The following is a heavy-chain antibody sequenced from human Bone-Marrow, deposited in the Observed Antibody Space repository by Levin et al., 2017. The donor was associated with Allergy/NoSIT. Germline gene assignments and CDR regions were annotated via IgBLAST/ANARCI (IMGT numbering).Heavy chain of an antibody. Sequence: PSETLSLTCTVSGGSIINYYWTWIRQPPGRGLEWIAFIYYTGKTAYSPSLQSRVTISVDTSKNQLSLNLRSVTAADTATYYCARTPPRLDTYNYYGMDVWGQGTSVTVSS. CDR3: ARTPPRLDTYNYYGMDV. V-gene: IGHV4-59*01. D-gene: IGHD3-16*01. J-gene: IGHJ6*02. CDR2: IYYTGKT. CDR1: GGSIINYY.